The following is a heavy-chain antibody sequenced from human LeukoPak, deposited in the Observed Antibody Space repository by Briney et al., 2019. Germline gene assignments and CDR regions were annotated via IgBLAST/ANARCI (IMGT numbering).Heavy chain of an antibody. Sequence: GGSXRLSCAXSGFTVSSNYMSWVRQAPGKGLEWVSVIYSGGSTYYADSVKGRFTISRDNSKNTLYLQMNSLRAEDTAVYYCARDSVLTTVTPYYYYGMDVWGQGTTVTVSS. CDR2: IYSGGST. D-gene: IGHD4-11*01. J-gene: IGHJ6*02. V-gene: IGHV3-53*01. CDR3: ARDSVLTTVTPYYYYGMDV. CDR1: GFTVSSNY.